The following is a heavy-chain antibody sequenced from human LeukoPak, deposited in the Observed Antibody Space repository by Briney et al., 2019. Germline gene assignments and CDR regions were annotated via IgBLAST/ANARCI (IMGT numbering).Heavy chain of an antibody. V-gene: IGHV4-61*02. D-gene: IGHD2-2*01. Sequence: PSQTLSLTCTVSGGSISSGSYYWRWIRQPAGKGLEWIGRIYGSGNTNYNPSLKSRVTISVDTSKNQFSLKLNSVTAADTAVYYCARGVGSTSSNWFDPWGQGTLVTVSS. CDR2: IYGSGNT. CDR3: ARGVGSTSSNWFDP. J-gene: IGHJ5*02. CDR1: GGSISSGSYY.